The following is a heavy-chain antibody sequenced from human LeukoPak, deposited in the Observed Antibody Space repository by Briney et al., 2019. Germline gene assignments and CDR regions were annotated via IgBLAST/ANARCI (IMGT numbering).Heavy chain of an antibody. V-gene: IGHV4-61*01. CDR3: ARGQKGIYDFWSGYRNYFDY. CDR1: GGSVSSGSYY. CDR2: IYYSGST. Sequence: SETLSLTCTVSGGSVSSGSYYWSWIRQPPGKGLEWIGYIYYSGSTNYNPSLKSRVTISVDTSKNQFSLKLSSVTAADTAVYYCARGQKGIYDFWSGYRNYFDYWGQGTLVTVSS. J-gene: IGHJ4*02. D-gene: IGHD3-3*01.